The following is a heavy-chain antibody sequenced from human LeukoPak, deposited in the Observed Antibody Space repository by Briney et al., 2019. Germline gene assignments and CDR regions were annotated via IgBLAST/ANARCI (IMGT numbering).Heavy chain of an antibody. V-gene: IGHV4-59*01. Sequence: PSETLSLTCTVSGGSISSYYWSWIRQPPGKGLEWIGYIYYSGSTNYNPSLKSRVTISVDTSKNQFSLKLSSVTAADTAVYYCARRPDDFWSGYPFDYWGQGTLVTVSS. J-gene: IGHJ4*02. CDR3: ARRPDDFWSGYPFDY. CDR1: GGSISSYY. D-gene: IGHD3-3*01. CDR2: IYYSGST.